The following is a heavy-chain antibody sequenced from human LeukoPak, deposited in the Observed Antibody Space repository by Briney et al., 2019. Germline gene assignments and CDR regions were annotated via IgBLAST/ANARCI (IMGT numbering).Heavy chain of an antibody. D-gene: IGHD6-13*01. CDR3: ARSRYSSSWYDRTGYPLTT. Sequence: SETLSLTCAVYGGSFSDYYWSWIRQPPGKGLEWIGEINHSGSTNYNPSLKSRVTISVDTSKNQFSLKLSSVTAADTAVYYCARSRYSSSWYDRTGYPLTTWGQGTLVTVSS. V-gene: IGHV4-34*01. CDR2: INHSGST. CDR1: GGSFSDYY. J-gene: IGHJ4*02.